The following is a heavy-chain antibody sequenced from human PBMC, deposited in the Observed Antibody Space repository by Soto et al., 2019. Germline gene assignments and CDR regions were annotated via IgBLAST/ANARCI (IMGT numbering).Heavy chain of an antibody. CDR3: ATKDNGKYFFDS. CDR1: GSSISTDNW. Sequence: QVQLQESGPGLVKPSDTLSLTCGVSGSSISTDNWWVWIRQPPGKGLEWIGYIHHTGYTYSNPALKSRLTMSVDTAKNQFSLRLSSVTAVDTAVYYCATKDNGKYFFDSWGQGALVTVSS. V-gene: IGHV4-28*01. J-gene: IGHJ4*02. D-gene: IGHD1-26*01. CDR2: IHHTGYT.